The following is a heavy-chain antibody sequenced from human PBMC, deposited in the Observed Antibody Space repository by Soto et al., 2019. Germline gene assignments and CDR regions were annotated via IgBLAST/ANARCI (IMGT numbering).Heavy chain of an antibody. Sequence: ASVKVSCKASGGTFSSYTISWVRQAPGQGLEWMGRIIPILGIANYAQKFQGRVTITADKSTSTAYMELSSLRSEDTAVYYCARDRCSSTSCYGAFDIWGQGTMVTVSS. D-gene: IGHD2-2*01. J-gene: IGHJ3*02. CDR1: GGTFSSYT. V-gene: IGHV1-69*04. CDR2: IIPILGIA. CDR3: ARDRCSSTSCYGAFDI.